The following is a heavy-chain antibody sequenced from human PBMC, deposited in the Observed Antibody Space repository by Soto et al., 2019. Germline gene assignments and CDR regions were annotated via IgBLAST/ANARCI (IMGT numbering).Heavy chain of an antibody. CDR1: GGSISSYY. Sequence: ETLSLTCTVSGGSISSYYWSWIRQPPGKGLGWIGYIYCRGGTTYHPSLKSRVNISVDTSKHQFSLKLSSVTVADTAVYYCARESVARAFDYWGQGTLVTVSS. CDR3: ARESVARAFDY. V-gene: IGHV4-59*01. D-gene: IGHD2-15*01. CDR2: IYCRGGT. J-gene: IGHJ4*02.